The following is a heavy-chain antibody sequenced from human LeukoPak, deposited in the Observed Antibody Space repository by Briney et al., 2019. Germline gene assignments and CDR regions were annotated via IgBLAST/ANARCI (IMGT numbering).Heavy chain of an antibody. CDR2: IIPIFATA. CDR1: GGTFSIYA. CDR3: ARGWDYDSGGRPTAYVY. V-gene: IGHV1-69*13. J-gene: IGHJ4*02. Sequence: SVKVSCKASGGTFSIYAISWVRQAPGQGLEWMGGIIPIFATANYAQKFQGKVTITADESTSTAYMELNSLRSEDTAVYYCARGWDYDSGGRPTAYVYWGQGTLVSVSS. D-gene: IGHD3-22*01.